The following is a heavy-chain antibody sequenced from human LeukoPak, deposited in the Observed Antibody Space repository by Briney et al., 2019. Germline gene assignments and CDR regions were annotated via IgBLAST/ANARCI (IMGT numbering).Heavy chain of an antibody. CDR1: GFTFSSYG. V-gene: IGHV3-30*18. D-gene: IGHD4-17*01. Sequence: GGSLRLSCAASGFTFSSYGMHWVRQAPGKGLEWVAVISYDGSNKYYADSVKGRFTISRDNSKNTLYLQMNSLRAEDTAVYYCAKDRGGDYGDYRLDYWGQGTLVTVSS. CDR2: ISYDGSNK. J-gene: IGHJ4*02. CDR3: AKDRGGDYGDYRLDY.